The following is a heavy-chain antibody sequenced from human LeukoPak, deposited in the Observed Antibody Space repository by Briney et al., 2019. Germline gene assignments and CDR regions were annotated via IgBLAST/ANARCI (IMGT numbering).Heavy chain of an antibody. D-gene: IGHD3-10*01. V-gene: IGHV3-23*01. CDR2: ISGSGGST. J-gene: IGHJ4*02. CDR1: GFTFSSYW. CDR3: AKNWRLVRDDYFDY. Sequence: PGGSLRLSCAASGFTFSSYWMHWVRQAPGKGLEWVSAISGSGGSTYYADSVKGRFTISRDNSKNTLYLQMNSLRAEDTAVYYCAKNWRLVRDDYFDYWGQGTLVTVSS.